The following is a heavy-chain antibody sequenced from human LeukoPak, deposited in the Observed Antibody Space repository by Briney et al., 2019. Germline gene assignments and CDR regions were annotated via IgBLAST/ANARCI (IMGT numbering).Heavy chain of an antibody. D-gene: IGHD3-22*01. CDR1: GFTFSSYA. V-gene: IGHV3-30-3*01. CDR2: ISYDGSNK. J-gene: IGHJ4*02. CDR3: ARGIYYYDSSDAWYYFDY. Sequence: GGSLRLSCAASGFTFSSYAMHWVRQAPGKGLEWVAVISYDGSNKYYADSVKGRFTISRDNSKNTLYLQVNRLRAEDTAVFYCARGIYYYDSSDAWYYFDYWGQGTLVTVSS.